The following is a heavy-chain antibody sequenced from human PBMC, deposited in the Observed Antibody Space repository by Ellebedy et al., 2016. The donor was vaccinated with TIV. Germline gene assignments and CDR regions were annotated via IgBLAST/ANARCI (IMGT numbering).Heavy chain of an antibody. J-gene: IGHJ4*02. V-gene: IGHV3-21*01. CDR2: ISSSSSYI. D-gene: IGHD2-2*01. Sequence: GESLKISXAASGFTFSSYSMNWVRQAPGKGLEWVSSISSSSSYIYYADSVKDRFTISRDNSKNTLYLQMGSLRAEDMAVYYCARGRCSSISCSVDYWGQGTLVTVSS. CDR3: ARGRCSSISCSVDY. CDR1: GFTFSSYS.